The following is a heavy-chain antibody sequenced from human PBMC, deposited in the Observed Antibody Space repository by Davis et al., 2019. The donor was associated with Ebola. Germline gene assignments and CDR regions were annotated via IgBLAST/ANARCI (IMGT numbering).Heavy chain of an antibody. J-gene: IGHJ4*02. CDR3: ARGTNGYNPGGYFDS. CDR2: IFPGDSDT. V-gene: IGHV5-51*01. D-gene: IGHD5-24*01. Sequence: GGSLRLSCKASGYSFTSYWIVWVRQMPGKGLECMGIIFPGDSDTRYSPFFQGQVTISADKSINTAYLQWSSLKASDTAIYYCARGTNGYNPGGYFDSWGQGTLVTVSS. CDR1: GYSFTSYW.